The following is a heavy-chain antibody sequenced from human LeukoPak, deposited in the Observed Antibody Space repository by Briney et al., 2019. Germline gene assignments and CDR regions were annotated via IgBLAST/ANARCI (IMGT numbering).Heavy chain of an antibody. Sequence: MTSETLSLTCTVSGDSISSFYWSWIRQPPGKGLEWTGYIYHNGITNYNPFLKSRVTISIDTSKTQFSLKLSSVTAADTAVYYCARMSRFSWTPYYFDYWSQGTLVIVSS. D-gene: IGHD3/OR15-3a*01. CDR3: ARMSRFSWTPYYFDY. CDR1: GDSISSFY. J-gene: IGHJ4*02. V-gene: IGHV4-59*01. CDR2: IYHNGIT.